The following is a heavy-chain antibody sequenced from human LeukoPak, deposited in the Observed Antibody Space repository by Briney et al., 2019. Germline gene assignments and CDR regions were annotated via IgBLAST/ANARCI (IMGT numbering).Heavy chain of an antibody. D-gene: IGHD3-10*01. CDR1: GFTFSSYG. Sequence: GGSLRLSCAASGFTFSSYGMNWVRQAPGKGLEWVAVIWYDGSNKYYADSVKGRFTISRDNSKNTLYLQMNSLRAEDTAVYYCARDRSHLDSGGFEVDYYYGMDVRGQGTTVTVSS. CDR2: IWYDGSNK. J-gene: IGHJ6*02. V-gene: IGHV3-33*01. CDR3: ARDRSHLDSGGFEVDYYYGMDV.